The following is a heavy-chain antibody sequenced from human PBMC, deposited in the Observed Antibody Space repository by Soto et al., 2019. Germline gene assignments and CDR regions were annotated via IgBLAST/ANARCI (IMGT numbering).Heavy chain of an antibody. V-gene: IGHV4-30-4*01. Sequence: SETLSLTCTVSGDSISSGENYWSWIRQPPGKGLEWIGYIYYSGSTDYNPSLKGRVTISVDTSKNQFSLKLSSVTAADTAVYYCARFYYYDSSGSRKVFFDYWGQGTLVTVSS. CDR3: ARFYYYDSSGSRKVFFDY. CDR1: GDSISSGENY. J-gene: IGHJ4*02. CDR2: IYYSGST. D-gene: IGHD3-22*01.